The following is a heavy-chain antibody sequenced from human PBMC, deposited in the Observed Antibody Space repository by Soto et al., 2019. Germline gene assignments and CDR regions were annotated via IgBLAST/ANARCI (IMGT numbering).Heavy chain of an antibody. Sequence: SETLSLTCTVSGGSISGYYWSWIRQPPGKGLEWIGYIYYSGSTNYNPSLKSRVTISVDTSKNQFSLKLSSVTAADTAVYYCARGYSSSSTPPNWFDPWGQGTLVTVSS. CDR1: GGSISGYY. D-gene: IGHD6-13*01. CDR3: ARGYSSSSTPPNWFDP. CDR2: IYYSGST. V-gene: IGHV4-59*01. J-gene: IGHJ5*02.